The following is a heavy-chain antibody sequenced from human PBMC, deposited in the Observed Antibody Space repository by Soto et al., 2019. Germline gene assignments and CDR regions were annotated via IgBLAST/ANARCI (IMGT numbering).Heavy chain of an antibody. D-gene: IGHD2-15*01. J-gene: IGHJ6*02. V-gene: IGHV3-53*01. CDR3: ARDPTGGYCSGGSCYPLGYYYGMDV. CDR2: IYSGGST. Sequence: PGGSLRLSCAGSGFTVSSNYMSWVRQAPGKGLEWVSVIYSGGSTYYADSVKGRFTISRDNSKNTLYLQMNSLRAEDTAVYYCARDPTGGYCSGGSCYPLGYYYGMDVWGQGTTVTVSS. CDR1: GFTVSSNY.